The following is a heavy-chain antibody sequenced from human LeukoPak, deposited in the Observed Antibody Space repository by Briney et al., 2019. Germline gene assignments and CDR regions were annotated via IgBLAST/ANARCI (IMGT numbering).Heavy chain of an antibody. CDR2: FDPEDGET. V-gene: IGHV1-24*01. CDR1: GYTLTELS. CDR3: ATDREYSYGPAYAEYFQH. Sequence: ASVKVSCKVSGYTLTELSMHWVRRAPGKGLEWMGGFDPEDGETIYAQKFQGRVTMTEDTSTDTAYMELSSLRSEDTAVYYCATDREYSYGPAYAEYFQHWGQGTLVTVSS. J-gene: IGHJ1*01. D-gene: IGHD5-18*01.